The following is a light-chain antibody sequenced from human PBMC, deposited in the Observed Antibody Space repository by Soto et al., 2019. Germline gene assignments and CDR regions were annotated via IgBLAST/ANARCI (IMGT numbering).Light chain of an antibody. Sequence: QSALTQPASVSGSPGQSITISCTGSSSDIGGYDYVSWYQQYPGKAPKLMIYDVSNRPSGVSNRFSGSKSGNTASLTISGLQADDEDDYYCSSFTSSTTRVFGTGTKLTVL. V-gene: IGLV2-14*03. J-gene: IGLJ1*01. CDR1: SSDIGGYDY. CDR2: DVS. CDR3: SSFTSSTTRV.